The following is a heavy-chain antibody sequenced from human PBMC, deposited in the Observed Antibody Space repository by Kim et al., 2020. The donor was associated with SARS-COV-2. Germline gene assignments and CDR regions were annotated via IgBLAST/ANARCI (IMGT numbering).Heavy chain of an antibody. CDR3: AKSWLRFLTPEQPFDY. CDR2: ISGSGGST. CDR1: GFTFSSYA. Sequence: GGSLRLSCAASGFTFSSYAMSWVRQAPGKGLEWVSAISGSGGSTYYADSVKGRFTISRDNSKNTLYLQMNSLRAEDTAVYYCAKSWLRFLTPEQPFDYWGQGTLVTVSS. J-gene: IGHJ4*02. D-gene: IGHD5-12*01. V-gene: IGHV3-23*01.